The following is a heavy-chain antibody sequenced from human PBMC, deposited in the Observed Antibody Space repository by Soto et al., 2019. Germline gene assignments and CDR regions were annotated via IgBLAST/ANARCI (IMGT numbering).Heavy chain of an antibody. V-gene: IGHV4-34*01. CDR1: GGSFSGYY. D-gene: IGHD5-18*01. J-gene: IGHJ4*02. CDR3: ARGKLWLQPSFDY. CDR2: INHSGST. Sequence: QVQLQQWGAGLLKPSETLSLTCAVYGGSFSGYYWSWIRQPPGKGLEWIGEINHSGSTNYNPSLKSRVTISVDTSKNQFPLKLSSVTAADTAVYYCARGKLWLQPSFDYWGQGTLVTVSS.